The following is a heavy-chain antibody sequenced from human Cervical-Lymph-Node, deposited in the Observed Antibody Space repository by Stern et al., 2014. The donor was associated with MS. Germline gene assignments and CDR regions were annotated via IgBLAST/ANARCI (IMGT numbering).Heavy chain of an antibody. CDR2: IYWDAAK. CDR3: ARGEYYFDSSGYYGYYYGMDV. CDR1: GFSLSTSGVG. D-gene: IGHD3-22*01. J-gene: IGHJ6*02. V-gene: IGHV2-5*02. Sequence: QITLKESGPTLVKPTQTLTLTCTFSGFSLSTSGVGVAWIRQPPGKALEWLALIYWDAAKRYSPSLKSRLTITKDTSKNQVVLTMTNMDPVDTATYYCARGEYYFDSSGYYGYYYGMDVWGQGTTVTVSS.